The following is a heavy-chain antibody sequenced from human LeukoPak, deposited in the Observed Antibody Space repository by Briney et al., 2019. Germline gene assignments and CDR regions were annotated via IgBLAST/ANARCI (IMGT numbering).Heavy chain of an antibody. D-gene: IGHD2-2*01. CDR3: GRVRGGSPSGHDPPNCFDP. CDR2: VNWNGGST. V-gene: IGHV3-20*04. J-gene: IGHJ5*02. CDR1: GFTFDDYG. Sequence: GGSLRLSCAASGFTFDDYGMSWVRQAPGKGLEWISGVNWNGGSTGYADSVKGRFTISRDNAKNSLYLQMNSLRAEDTALYYCGRVRGGSPSGHDPPNCFDPWAREPWSPSPQ.